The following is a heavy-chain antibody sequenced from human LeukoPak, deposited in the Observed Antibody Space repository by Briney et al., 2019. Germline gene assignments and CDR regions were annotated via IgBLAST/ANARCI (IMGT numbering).Heavy chain of an antibody. J-gene: IGHJ3*02. Sequence: PGGSLRLSCAASGFTFSSYWMHWVRQVPGKGLVWVSRINSDGSSTSYADSVKGRFTISRDNAKNTLYLQMNSLRAEDTAVYYRAREGDQLPHKAFDIWGQGTMVTVSS. CDR1: GFTFSSYW. CDR3: AREGDQLPHKAFDI. V-gene: IGHV3-74*01. CDR2: INSDGSST. D-gene: IGHD2-2*01.